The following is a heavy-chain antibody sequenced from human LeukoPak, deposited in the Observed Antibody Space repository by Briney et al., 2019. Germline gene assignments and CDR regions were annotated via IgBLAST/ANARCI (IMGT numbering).Heavy chain of an antibody. V-gene: IGHV4-34*01. CDR3: ARDRGDGYNSGYFEY. Sequence: PSETLSLTCAVYGGSFSGYYWSWIRQPPGKGLEWIGEINHSGSTNYNPSLKSRVTISVDMSKNQFSLKLSSVTAADTAVYYCARDRGDGYNSGYFEYWGQGTLVTVPS. J-gene: IGHJ4*02. D-gene: IGHD5-24*01. CDR2: INHSGST. CDR1: GGSFSGYY.